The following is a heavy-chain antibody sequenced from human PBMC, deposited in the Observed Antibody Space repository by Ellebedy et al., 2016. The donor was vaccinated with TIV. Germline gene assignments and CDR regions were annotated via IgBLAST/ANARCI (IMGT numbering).Heavy chain of an antibody. V-gene: IGHV3-74*01. J-gene: IGHJ6*02. Sequence: GGSLRLSXAASGFTFSSDWMHWVRQAPGKGLVWVSRINSDGSSTSYADSVKGRFTISRDNAKNTLYLQMNSLRAEDTAVYYCAGEWMRGMDVWGQGTTVTVSS. CDR2: INSDGSST. CDR3: AGEWMRGMDV. CDR1: GFTFSSDW. D-gene: IGHD2-2*03.